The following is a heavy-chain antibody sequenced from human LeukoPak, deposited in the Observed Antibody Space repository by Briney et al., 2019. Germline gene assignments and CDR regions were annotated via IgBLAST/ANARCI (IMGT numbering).Heavy chain of an antibody. CDR1: GGTFSSYA. CDR3: ASGEPYSGSYGDY. J-gene: IGHJ4*02. V-gene: IGHV1-69*05. CDR2: IIPIFGTA. D-gene: IGHD1-26*01. Sequence: ASVKVSCKASGGTFSSYAISWVRQAPGQGLEWMGRIIPIFGTANYAQKFQGRVTITTDESTSTAYMELSSLRSEDTAVYYCASGEPYSGSYGDYWGQGILVTVSS.